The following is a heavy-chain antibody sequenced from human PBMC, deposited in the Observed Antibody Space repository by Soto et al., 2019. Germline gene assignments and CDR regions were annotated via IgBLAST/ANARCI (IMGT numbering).Heavy chain of an antibody. V-gene: IGHV3-53*01. CDR1: GFTVNSNY. J-gene: IGHJ4*02. D-gene: IGHD3-3*01. CDR2: IYTVGST. Sequence: GGSLRLSCAASGFTVNSNYMGWVRQTPGKGLEWVSLIYTVGSTYYADSVKGRFTISRDDSKNTLHLQMNSLRAEDTAVYYCARQPDFWSGYHDYWGQGTLVTVSS. CDR3: ARQPDFWSGYHDY.